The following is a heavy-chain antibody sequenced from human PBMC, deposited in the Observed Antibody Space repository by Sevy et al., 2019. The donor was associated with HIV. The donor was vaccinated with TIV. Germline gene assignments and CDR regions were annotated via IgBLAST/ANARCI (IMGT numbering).Heavy chain of an antibody. CDR1: GYTFTSYG. V-gene: IGHV1-18*01. D-gene: IGHD2-2*01. J-gene: IGHJ5*02. CDR3: ARDHLPYCSSTSCYLWFDP. CDR2: ISAYSGNT. Sequence: ASVKVSCKASGYTFTSYGISWVRQAPGQGLEWMGWISAYSGNTNYAQKLQGRVTMTTDTSTSTAYMELRSLRSDDTAVYYCARDHLPYCSSTSCYLWFDPWGQGTLVTVSS.